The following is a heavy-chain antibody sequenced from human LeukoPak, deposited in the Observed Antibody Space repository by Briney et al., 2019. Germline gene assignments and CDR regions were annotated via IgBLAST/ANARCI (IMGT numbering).Heavy chain of an antibody. V-gene: IGHV3-74*01. J-gene: IGHJ4*02. CDR2: IDTDGKTT. D-gene: IGHD5-24*01. CDR3: VRDKDGYNF. CDR1: GFTFNTYV. Sequence: GGSLRLSCAASGFTFNTYVMHWVRHAPGKGLVWVAHIDTDGKTTTYADSVKGRFTISRDNAKNMLYVQMNSLRAEDTAVYYCVRDKDGYNFWGQGTLVSVSS.